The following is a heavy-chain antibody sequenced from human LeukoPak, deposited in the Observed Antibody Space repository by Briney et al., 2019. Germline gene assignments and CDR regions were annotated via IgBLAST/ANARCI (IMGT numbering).Heavy chain of an antibody. CDR3: ARDRWNRWSGCPDY. V-gene: IGHV3-30*04. Sequence: PGGSLRLSCVASGFTFSSYAIHWVRQAPGKGLEWVAVISDDGSNKHYGDSVKGRFTISRDNSKNTLYLQMNSLRSEDTAVYYCARDRWNRWSGCPDYWGQGILVTVSS. D-gene: IGHD3-3*01. CDR2: ISDDGSNK. J-gene: IGHJ4*02. CDR1: GFTFSSYA.